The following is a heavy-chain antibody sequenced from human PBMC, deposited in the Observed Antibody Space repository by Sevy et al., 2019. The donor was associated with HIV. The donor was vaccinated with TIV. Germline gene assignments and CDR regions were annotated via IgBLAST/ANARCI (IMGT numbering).Heavy chain of an antibody. CDR2: IWYDGSNK. CDR1: GLTFSNYA. CDR3: ARSRDCGGNSGYFDL. Sequence: GGSLRLSCAASGLTFSNYAMHWVRQAPGKGLEWVAVIWYDGSNKYYVDSVKGRFTISRDNSKNTVSLQMNSVRAEDTAVYYCARSRDCGGNSGYFDLWGRGTLVTVSS. D-gene: IGHD2-21*02. V-gene: IGHV3-33*03. J-gene: IGHJ2*01.